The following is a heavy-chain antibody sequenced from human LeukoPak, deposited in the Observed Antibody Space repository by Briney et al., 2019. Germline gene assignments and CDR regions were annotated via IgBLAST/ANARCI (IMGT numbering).Heavy chain of an antibody. CDR1: SASIAGYY. V-gene: IGHV4-59*01. D-gene: IGHD2-2*02. CDR3: ARDLFPINWFES. Sequence: SETLSLTCTVSSASIAGYYWGWIRQPPGKGLEWIGYIFYSGSTNHNPSLKSRVTISVDTSKNQFSLNLSSVTAADTAVYFCARDLFPINWFESWGQGTLVTVSS. J-gene: IGHJ5*01. CDR2: IFYSGST.